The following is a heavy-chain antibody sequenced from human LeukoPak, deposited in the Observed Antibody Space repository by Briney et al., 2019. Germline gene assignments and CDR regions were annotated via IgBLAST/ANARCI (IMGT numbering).Heavy chain of an antibody. V-gene: IGHV3-11*04. CDR2: ISRGGNTE. CDR3: ARSGCSSTSCYSDY. D-gene: IGHD2-2*01. CDR1: GFTVSSNY. Sequence: GGSLRLSCAASGFTVSSNYMSWVRQAPGKGPEWVSHISRGGNTEYYADSVRGRFTVSRDNAKNLLYLQMNSLRDEDTAVYFCARSGCSSTSCYSDYWGQGTLVTVSS. J-gene: IGHJ4*02.